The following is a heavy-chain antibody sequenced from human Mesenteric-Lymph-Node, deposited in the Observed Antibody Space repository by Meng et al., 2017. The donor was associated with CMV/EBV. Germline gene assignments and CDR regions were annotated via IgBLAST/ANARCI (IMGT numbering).Heavy chain of an antibody. CDR1: GGSFSCYY. D-gene: IGHD3-16*01. J-gene: IGHJ4*02. CDR3: AYFGDLPPLW. Sequence: GAVLLKPSESLSLTCAVDGGSFSCYYWSWIRQPPGKGLEWIGEINHSGSTNYNPSLKSRVTISVDTSKNQFSLKLSSVTAADTAVYYCAYFGDLPPLWWGQGTLVTVSS. CDR2: INHSGST. V-gene: IGHV4-34*01.